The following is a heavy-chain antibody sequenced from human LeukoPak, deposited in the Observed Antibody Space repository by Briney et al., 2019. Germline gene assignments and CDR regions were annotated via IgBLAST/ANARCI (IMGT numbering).Heavy chain of an antibody. D-gene: IGHD5/OR15-5a*01. CDR2: ISYDGSNK. CDR1: GFTFTNYA. CDR3: AKEAVYYYFDY. J-gene: IGHJ4*02. Sequence: GGSLRLSCAASGFTFTNYAMHWVRQAPGKGLEWVAVISYDGSNKYYADSVKGRFTISRDNSKNTLYLQMNSLRAEDTAVYYCAKEAVYYYFDYWGQGTLVTVSS. V-gene: IGHV3-30-3*01.